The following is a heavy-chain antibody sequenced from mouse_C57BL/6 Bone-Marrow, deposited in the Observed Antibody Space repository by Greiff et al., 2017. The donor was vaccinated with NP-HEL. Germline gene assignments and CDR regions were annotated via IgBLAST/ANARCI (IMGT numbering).Heavy chain of an antibody. CDR3: VRHSSYSYFDV. CDR1: GFSFNTYA. D-gene: IGHD1-1*01. CDR2: IRSKSNNYAT. V-gene: IGHV10-1*01. J-gene: IGHJ1*03. Sequence: EVMLVESGGGLVQPKGSLKLSCAASGFSFNTYAMNWVRQAPGKGLEWVARIRSKSNNYATYYADSVKDRFTISRDDSESMLYLQMNNLKTEDTAMYYCVRHSSYSYFDVWGTGTTVTVSS.